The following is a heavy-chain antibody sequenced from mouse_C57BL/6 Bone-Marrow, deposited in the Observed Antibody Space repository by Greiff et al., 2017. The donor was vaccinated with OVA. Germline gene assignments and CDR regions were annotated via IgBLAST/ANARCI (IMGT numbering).Heavy chain of an antibody. D-gene: IGHD2-4*01. V-gene: IGHV1-69*01. CDR2: IDPSDSYT. CDR1: GYTFTSYW. J-gene: IGHJ2*01. Sequence: VQLQQPGAELVMPGASVKLSCKASGYTFTSYWMHWVKQRPGQGLEWIGEIDPSDSYTNYNQKFKGNSTLTVDKSSSTAYMQLSSLTSEDSAVYYCAREADYDGDYFDYWGQGTTLTVSS. CDR3: AREADYDGDYFDY.